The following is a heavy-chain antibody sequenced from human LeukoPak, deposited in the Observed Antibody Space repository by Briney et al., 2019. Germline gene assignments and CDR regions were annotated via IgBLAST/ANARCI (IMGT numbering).Heavy chain of an antibody. CDR3: ARDPEWELLLDY. CDR1: GLTFNSYA. J-gene: IGHJ4*02. Sequence: GRSLRLSCAASGLTFNSYAMHWVRQAPGKGLEWVAVISYDGSNKYYADSVKGRFTISRDNSKNTLYLQMNSLRAEDTAVYYCARDPEWELLLDYWGQATLVTVSS. CDR2: ISYDGSNK. D-gene: IGHD1-26*01. V-gene: IGHV3-30-3*01.